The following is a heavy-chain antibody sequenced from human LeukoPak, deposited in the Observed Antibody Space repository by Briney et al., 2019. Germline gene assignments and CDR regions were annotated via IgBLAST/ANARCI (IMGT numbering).Heavy chain of an antibody. CDR2: IYYSGGT. V-gene: IGHV4-39*01. CDR1: GGSISSSSYS. Sequence: SETLSLTCTVSGGSISSSSYSWGWIRQPPGKGLEWIGTIYYSGGTYYNPSLKSRVTISVDTSKNQFSLKLSSVTAADTAVYYCARIIAAAGEYYFDYWGQGTLVTVSS. J-gene: IGHJ4*02. D-gene: IGHD6-13*01. CDR3: ARIIAAAGEYYFDY.